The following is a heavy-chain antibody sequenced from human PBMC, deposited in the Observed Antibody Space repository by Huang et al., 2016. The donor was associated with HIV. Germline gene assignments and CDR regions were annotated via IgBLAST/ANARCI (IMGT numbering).Heavy chain of an antibody. J-gene: IGHJ3*02. V-gene: IGHV4-34*01. Sequence: QVQLQQWGAGLLKPSETLSLTCAVYGGSFSGYDWSWIRQSPGKGLEWIGEINHSGSTNYNPALKSRLTISVDTSKNQFSLKLSSVTAADTAVYYCARERMMSWLDDHDAFDIWGQGTMVTVSS. CDR3: ARERMMSWLDDHDAFDI. CDR1: GGSFSGYD. D-gene: IGHD1-1*01. CDR2: INHSGST.